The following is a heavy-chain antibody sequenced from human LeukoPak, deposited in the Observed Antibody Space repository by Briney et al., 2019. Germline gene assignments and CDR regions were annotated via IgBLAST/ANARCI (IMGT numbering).Heavy chain of an antibody. Sequence: ASVTVSCKASGYTFIDYYIHWVRQAPGQGLEWMGWTNPNSGGTNFAQRFQGRVTMTRDTSIRTAYMELRRLTSDDTAVYYCARDGGGLVPVPNEWGQGALVTVSS. CDR3: ARDGGGLVPVPNE. J-gene: IGHJ4*02. V-gene: IGHV1-2*02. CDR1: GYTFIDYY. CDR2: TNPNSGGT. D-gene: IGHD2-8*01.